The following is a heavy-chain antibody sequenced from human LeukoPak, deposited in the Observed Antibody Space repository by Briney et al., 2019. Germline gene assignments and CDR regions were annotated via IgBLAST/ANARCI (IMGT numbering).Heavy chain of an antibody. D-gene: IGHD5-24*01. CDR3: ARDGYNSHFGY. CDR1: GFTFSSYA. J-gene: IGHJ4*02. CDR2: ISGSGGST. V-gene: IGHV3-23*01. Sequence: GGSLRLSCAASGFTFSSYAMSWVRQAPGKGLEWVSAISGSGGSTYYADSVKGRFTISRDNAKNSLYLQMNSLRAEDTAVYYCARDGYNSHFGYWGQGTLVTVSS.